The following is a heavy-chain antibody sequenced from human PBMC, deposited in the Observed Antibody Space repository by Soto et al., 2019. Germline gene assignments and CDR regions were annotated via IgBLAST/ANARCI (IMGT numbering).Heavy chain of an antibody. V-gene: IGHV4-59*01. CDR2: IYYSGST. J-gene: IGHJ4*02. CDR3: ARSTDFWSGYYLDY. Sequence: QVQLQESGSGLVKPSETLSLTCTVSGGSISSYYWNWIRQPPGKGLEWIGYIYYSGSTNYNPSLKSRVTISVDTSNNQFSLKLSSVTAADTAVYYCARSTDFWSGYYLDYWGQGALVTVSS. D-gene: IGHD3-3*01. CDR1: GGSISSYY.